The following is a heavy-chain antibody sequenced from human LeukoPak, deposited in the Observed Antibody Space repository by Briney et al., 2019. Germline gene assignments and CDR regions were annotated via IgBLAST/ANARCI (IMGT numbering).Heavy chain of an antibody. V-gene: IGHV1-18*01. CDR2: ISAYNGNT. Sequence: ASVKVSCKASGYTFTSYGISWVRQGPGQGLEWMGWISAYNGNTNYAQKLQGRVTMTTDTSTSTAYMELRSLRSDDTAVYYCARLHPVPTSSTPWFDPWGQGTLVTVSS. CDR3: ARLHPVPTSSTPWFDP. CDR1: GYTFTSYG. J-gene: IGHJ5*02. D-gene: IGHD2-2*01.